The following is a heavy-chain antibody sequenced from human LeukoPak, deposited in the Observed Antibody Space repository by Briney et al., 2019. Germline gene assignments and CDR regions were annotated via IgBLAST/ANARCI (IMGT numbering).Heavy chain of an antibody. D-gene: IGHD2-15*01. Sequence: PSETLSLTCTVSGGSISSYYWSWIRQPPGKGLEWIGYIYYSGSTNYNPSLKSRVTISVDTSKNQFSLKLSSVTAADTAVYYCARTLLYGMDVWGQGTTVTVSS. CDR1: GGSISSYY. V-gene: IGHV4-59*01. CDR2: IYYSGST. J-gene: IGHJ6*02. CDR3: ARTLLYGMDV.